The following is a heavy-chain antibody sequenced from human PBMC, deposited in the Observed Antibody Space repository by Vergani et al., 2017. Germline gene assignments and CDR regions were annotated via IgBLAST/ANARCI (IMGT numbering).Heavy chain of an antibody. CDR3: ARGTTGTTPDAFDI. V-gene: IGHV3-11*06. CDR1: GFTFSDYY. CDR2: ISSSSSYT. D-gene: IGHD1-1*01. Sequence: QVQLVESGGGVVQPGRSLRLSCAASGFTFSDYYMSWIRQAPGKGLEWVSYISSSSSYTNYADSVKGRFTISRDNAKNSLYLQMNSLRAEDTAVYYCARGTTGTTPDAFDIWGQGTMVTVSS. J-gene: IGHJ3*02.